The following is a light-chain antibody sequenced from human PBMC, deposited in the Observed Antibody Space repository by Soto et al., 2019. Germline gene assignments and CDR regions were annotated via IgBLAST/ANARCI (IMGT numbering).Light chain of an antibody. CDR3: QQYHSFPLT. CDR1: QSISSW. V-gene: IGKV1-5*03. CDR2: KAS. Sequence: DFQMTQSPSTLSASVGDRVTITCRASQSISSWLAWYQQKPGKASKLLIYKASSLQSGVPSRFSGSGSGTEFTLTISGLQPDDFATYYCQQYHSFPLTFGGGTKVEIK. J-gene: IGKJ4*01.